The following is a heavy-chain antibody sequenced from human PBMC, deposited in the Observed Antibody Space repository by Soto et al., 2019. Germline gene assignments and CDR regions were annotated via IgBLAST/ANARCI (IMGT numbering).Heavy chain of an antibody. D-gene: IGHD6-13*01. CDR3: ARSVGVAAAGPFDY. CDR1: GGSISSGGYY. Sequence: QVQLQESGPGLVKPSQTLSLTCTVSGGSISSGGYYWSWIRQHPGKGLEWIGYIYYSGSTYYNPSLKSRVTIXGXTXXNQFSLKLSSVTAADTAVYYCARSVGVAAAGPFDYWGQGTLVTVSS. V-gene: IGHV4-31*03. J-gene: IGHJ4*02. CDR2: IYYSGST.